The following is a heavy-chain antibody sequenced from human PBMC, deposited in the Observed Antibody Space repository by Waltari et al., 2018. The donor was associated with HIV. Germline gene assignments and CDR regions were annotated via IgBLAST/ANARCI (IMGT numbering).Heavy chain of an antibody. CDR3: AKGPTLTSPPTYFNY. CDR1: GFTFDDFA. J-gene: IGHJ4*02. Sequence: EVHLVESGGGLVQPGRSLRLSCAAAGFTFDDFALPWVRQTPGKGLDWVSGISWNSGSIGYADSVKGRFTISRDNAKNSLFLQMNSLRPEDTAFYYCAKGPTLTSPPTYFNYWGQGTLVTVSS. D-gene: IGHD2-2*01. CDR2: ISWNSGSI. V-gene: IGHV3-9*01.